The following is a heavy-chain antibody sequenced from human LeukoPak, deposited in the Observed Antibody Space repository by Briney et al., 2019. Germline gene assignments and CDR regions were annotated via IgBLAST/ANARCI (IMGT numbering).Heavy chain of an antibody. V-gene: IGHV3-21*04. CDR1: GFTFSSYT. CDR2: ISSTSNYI. J-gene: IGHJ3*02. CDR3: ARVRDAFDI. Sequence: GGSLRLSCAASGFTFSSYTMNWVRQAPGKGLEWVSSISSTSNYIFYVDSVKGRFTISRDNAKNSVYLQMNSLRAEDTAVYYCARVRDAFDIWGQGTMVTVSS.